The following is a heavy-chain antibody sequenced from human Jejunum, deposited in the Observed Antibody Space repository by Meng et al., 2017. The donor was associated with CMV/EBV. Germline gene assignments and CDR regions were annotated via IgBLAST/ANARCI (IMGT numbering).Heavy chain of an antibody. J-gene: IGHJ6*02. Sequence: SFVISWVRQAPGQGPEWMGGIIPMFATAKYSQKFQGRVTITADESTSTAYMEVSSLRPEDTAVYYCAKDIRGSGLFDHYYGLDVWGQGTTVTVSS. CDR3: AKDIRGSGLFDHYYGLDV. CDR1: SFV. CDR2: IIPMFATA. D-gene: IGHD3-3*01. V-gene: IGHV1-69*01.